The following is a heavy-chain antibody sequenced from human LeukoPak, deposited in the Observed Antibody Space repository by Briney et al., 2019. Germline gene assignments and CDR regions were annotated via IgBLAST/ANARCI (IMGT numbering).Heavy chain of an antibody. CDR3: ARASGGDYGSGSYYKTFDY. CDR2: INHNGST. D-gene: IGHD3-10*01. J-gene: IGHJ4*02. Sequence: SETLSLTCAVYGGSFSGYYWSWIRQPPGKGLEWIGEINHNGSTNYNPSLKSRVTISVDTSKNQFSLKLSSVTAADTAVYYCARASGGDYGSGSYYKTFDYWGQGTLVTVSS. CDR1: GGSFSGYY. V-gene: IGHV4-34*01.